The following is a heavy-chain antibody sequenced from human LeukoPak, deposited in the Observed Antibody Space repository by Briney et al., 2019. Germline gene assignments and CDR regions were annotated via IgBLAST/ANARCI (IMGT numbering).Heavy chain of an antibody. CDR3: ARDSGSYDAFDI. J-gene: IGHJ3*02. CDR1: GGSISTYY. CDR2: IYHSGST. D-gene: IGHD1-26*01. V-gene: IGHV4-59*12. Sequence: SETLSLTCTVSGGSISTYYWTWIRQPAGKGLEWIGEIYHSGSTNYNPSLKSRVTISVDKSKNQFSLKLSSVTAADTAVYYCARDSGSYDAFDIWGQGTMVTVSS.